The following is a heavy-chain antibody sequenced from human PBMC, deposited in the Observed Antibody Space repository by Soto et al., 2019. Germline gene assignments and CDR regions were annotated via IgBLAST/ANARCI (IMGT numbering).Heavy chain of an antibody. Sequence: QLQLQESGPGLVKPSQTLSLTCTVSGGSISSGGYYWSWMRQHPGKGLEWIGYIYYSGSTYYNPSLKSRVTIPVNTSKNQFSLKLSSVTAADRAVYYCAGIAARLSGYWGQGTLVTVSS. V-gene: IGHV4-31*03. CDR3: AGIAARLSGY. D-gene: IGHD6-6*01. CDR1: GGSISSGGYY. CDR2: IYYSGST. J-gene: IGHJ4*02.